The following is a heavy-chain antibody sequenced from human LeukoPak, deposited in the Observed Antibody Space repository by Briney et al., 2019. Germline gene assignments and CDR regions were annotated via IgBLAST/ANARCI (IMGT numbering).Heavy chain of an antibody. J-gene: IGHJ4*02. CDR3: ARDLGWYRVDY. D-gene: IGHD6-19*01. CDR1: GFTFSSYW. V-gene: IGHV3-7*01. Sequence: QPGGSLRLSCAASGFTFSSYWMSWARQVPGKGLEWVANIKQDGSEENYVDSVRGRFSISRDNAKNSLYLQMNSVRAEDTAVYYCARDLGWYRVDYWGQGTLVIVSS. CDR2: IKQDGSEE.